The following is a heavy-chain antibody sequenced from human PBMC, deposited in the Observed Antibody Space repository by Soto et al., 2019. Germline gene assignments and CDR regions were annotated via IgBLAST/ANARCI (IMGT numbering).Heavy chain of an antibody. J-gene: IGHJ6*02. V-gene: IGHV4-34*01. Sequence: QVQLQQWGAGLLKPSETLSLTCAVYGGSFSGYYWSWIRQPPGKGLEWIGEINHSGSTNYNPSLKSRVTISVDTSKNQFSLKLSSVTAADTAVYSCARGHGMDVWGQGTTVTVSS. CDR3: ARGHGMDV. CDR2: INHSGST. CDR1: GGSFSGYY.